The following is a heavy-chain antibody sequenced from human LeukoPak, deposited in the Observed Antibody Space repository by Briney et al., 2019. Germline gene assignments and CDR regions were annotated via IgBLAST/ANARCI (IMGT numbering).Heavy chain of an antibody. CDR1: GYTFIGFV. CDR3: ARTWSTVTGEYFQL. D-gene: IGHD4-17*01. CDR2: IKAGDGYT. J-gene: IGHJ1*01. V-gene: IGHV1-3*01. Sequence: ASVKVSCKASGYTFIGFVIHWVRQAPGQRLEWMGWIKAGDGYTKYSQKFQGRVTITRSTSATTAFMELSSLTSEDTAVYYCARTWSTVTGEYFQLWGQGTLVTVSS.